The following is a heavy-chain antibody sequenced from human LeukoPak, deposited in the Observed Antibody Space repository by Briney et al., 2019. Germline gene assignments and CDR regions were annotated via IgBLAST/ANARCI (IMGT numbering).Heavy chain of an antibody. CDR3: AKDGYNYDSSGHFDY. V-gene: IGHV3-23*01. D-gene: IGHD3-22*01. J-gene: IGHJ4*02. Sequence: GGSLRLSCAASGFTFRTYAMHWVRQPPGKGLEWVSAISGSGGATYHADADSVKGRFIISRDNSKNTLYLQINSLRVEDTAVYYCAKDGYNYDSSGHFDYWGQGTLVTVSS. CDR1: GFTFRTYA. CDR2: ISGSGGAT.